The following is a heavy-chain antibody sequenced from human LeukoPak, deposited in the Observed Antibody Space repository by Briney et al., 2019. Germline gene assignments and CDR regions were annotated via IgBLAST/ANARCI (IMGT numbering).Heavy chain of an antibody. Sequence: PGRSLRLSCAASGFTFSSYAMHWVRQAPGKRLEWVAVISYDGSNKYYADSVRGRFTISRENSKNTLYLQMNSLRAEDTAVYYCARQGSSGYYDFWGQGTLV. J-gene: IGHJ4*02. CDR2: ISYDGSNK. V-gene: IGHV3-30-3*01. D-gene: IGHD3-22*01. CDR1: GFTFSSYA. CDR3: ARQGSSGYYDF.